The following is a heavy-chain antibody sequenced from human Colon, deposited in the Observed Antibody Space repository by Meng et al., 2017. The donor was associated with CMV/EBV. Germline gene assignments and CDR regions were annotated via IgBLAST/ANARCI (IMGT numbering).Heavy chain of an antibody. CDR3: AKEGVYDFWS. CDR2: ISNGGGST. D-gene: IGHD3-3*01. CDR1: GFTFSDSA. J-gene: IGHJ4*02. V-gene: IGHV3-23*01. Sequence: LSLTCAASGFTFSDSAMSWVRQTPTKGLEWVSAISNGGGSTFYADSVKGRFTISRDKAKNTVHLQMNSLRDEDTAIYYCAKEGVYDFWSWGQGTLVTVSS.